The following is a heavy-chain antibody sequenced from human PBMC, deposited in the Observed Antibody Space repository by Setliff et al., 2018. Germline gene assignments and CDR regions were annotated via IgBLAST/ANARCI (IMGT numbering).Heavy chain of an antibody. D-gene: IGHD2-2*02. J-gene: IGHJ6*02. CDR3: ARDRVVPAAIYGNYYNYGMDV. V-gene: IGHV4-59*01. CDR2: IYYSGST. CDR1: GGSISSYH. Sequence: SETLSLTCTVSGGSISSYHWSWIRQPPGKGLEWIGYIYYSGSTNYNPSLKSRVTISLDTSKNQFSLKLSSVTAADTAVYYCARDRVVPAAIYGNYYNYGMDVWGQGTTVTVSS.